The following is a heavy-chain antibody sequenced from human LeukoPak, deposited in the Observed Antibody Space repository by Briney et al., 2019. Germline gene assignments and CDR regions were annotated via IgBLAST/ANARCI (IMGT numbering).Heavy chain of an antibody. CDR1: GGSLSSYY. D-gene: IGHD5-12*01. J-gene: IGHJ4*02. CDR2: IYTSGST. Sequence: SETLSLTCTVSGGSLSSYYWSWNRQPAGKGLEWIGRIYTSGSTNYNPSLKSLVTMSVDTSKSQFSLKLSSVTAADTAVDYLTREAYSGYDSWGQGTLVTVSS. V-gene: IGHV4-4*07. CDR3: TREAYSGYDS.